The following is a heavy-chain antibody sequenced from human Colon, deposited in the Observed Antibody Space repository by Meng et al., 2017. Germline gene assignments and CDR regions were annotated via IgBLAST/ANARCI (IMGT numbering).Heavy chain of an antibody. V-gene: IGHV3-66*02. CDR1: GFTVSSNY. Sequence: EVRLGGLGGALVTPGGSWGLSCAAFGFTVSSNYMGWARQAPGKGLEWVSVIYSGGSTYYADSVKGRFTISRDNSKNTLYLQMNSLRAEDTAVYYCARELMLTFDPWGQGTLVTVSS. J-gene: IGHJ5*02. D-gene: IGHD3-16*01. CDR2: IYSGGST. CDR3: ARELMLTFDP.